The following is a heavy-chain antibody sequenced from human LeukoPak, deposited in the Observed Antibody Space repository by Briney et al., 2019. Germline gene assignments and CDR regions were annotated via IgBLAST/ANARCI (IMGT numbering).Heavy chain of an antibody. CDR2: LDPSDSYA. CDR3: ARLPPKRGDWFDP. J-gene: IGHJ5*02. V-gene: IGHV5-10-1*01. D-gene: IGHD3-16*01. Sequence: GASLPISCKGSGYTFSDYWISWMRRLPGKGLEWMGRLDPSDSYASYNPSFQGHVTMSADKSINTAYLKWSSLTASDSGMYYCARLPPKRGDWFDPWGQGTLVTVSS. CDR1: GYTFSDYW.